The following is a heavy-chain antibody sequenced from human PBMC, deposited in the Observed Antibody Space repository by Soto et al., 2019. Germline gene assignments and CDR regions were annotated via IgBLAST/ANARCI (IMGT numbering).Heavy chain of an antibody. Sequence: QVQLVQSGAEVKKPESSVRVSCKASGGTFNSYAITWVRQAPGQGLEWMGGTIPMFGTTNYAEKFQGRVTISADESTKTAYMELSSLRSEDTAVYYCTRCGIRYHRIGYYLGIDGMDVWGQGTTVIVSS. CDR1: GGTFNSYA. CDR2: TIPMFGTT. J-gene: IGHJ6*02. V-gene: IGHV1-69*12. CDR3: TRCGIRYHRIGYYLGIDGMDV. D-gene: IGHD3-22*01.